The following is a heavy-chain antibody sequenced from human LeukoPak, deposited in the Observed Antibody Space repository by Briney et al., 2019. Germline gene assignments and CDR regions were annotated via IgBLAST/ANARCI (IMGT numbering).Heavy chain of an antibody. Sequence: PSETLSLTCTVSGGSISSYYWSWIRQPPGKGLEWIGYIYYSGSTNYNPSLKSRVTISVDTSKNQFSLKLSSVTAADTAVYCCARVDDFWSGYLFDYWGQGTLVTVSS. J-gene: IGHJ4*02. D-gene: IGHD3-3*01. CDR2: IYYSGST. CDR1: GGSISSYY. V-gene: IGHV4-59*01. CDR3: ARVDDFWSGYLFDY.